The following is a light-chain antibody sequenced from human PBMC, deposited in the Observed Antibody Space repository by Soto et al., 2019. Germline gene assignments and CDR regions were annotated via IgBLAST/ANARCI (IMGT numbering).Light chain of an antibody. CDR3: ETWDSNTVV. J-gene: IGLJ2*01. CDR1: SGRSSYI. Sequence: QSVLTQSSSASASLGSSVKLTCTLSSGRSSYIIAWHQQQPGKAPRYLMKLEGSGSYNKGSGVPDRFSGSSSGADRYLTISNLQSEDEADYYCETWDSNTVVFGGGTKVTVL. V-gene: IGLV4-60*03. CDR2: LEGSGSY.